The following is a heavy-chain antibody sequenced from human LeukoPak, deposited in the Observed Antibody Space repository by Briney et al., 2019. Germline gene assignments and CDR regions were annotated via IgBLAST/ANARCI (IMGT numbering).Heavy chain of an antibody. J-gene: IGHJ4*02. CDR1: GGTIISYA. CDR2: IIPIFGTA. V-gene: IGHV1-69*06. CDR3: ARARIAAAGQGIDY. Sequence: SVKVSCKASGGTIISYAISWVRQAPGQGLEWMGRIIPIFGTANYAQKFQGRVTITADKSTSTAYMELSSLRSEDTAVYYCARARIAAAGQGIDYWGQGTLVTVSS. D-gene: IGHD6-13*01.